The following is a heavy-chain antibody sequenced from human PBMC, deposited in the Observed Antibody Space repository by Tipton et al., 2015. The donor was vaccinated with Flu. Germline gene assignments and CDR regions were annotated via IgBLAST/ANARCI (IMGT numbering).Heavy chain of an antibody. D-gene: IGHD3-16*01. J-gene: IGHJ4*02. CDR3: ARGPGSRLDY. CDR2: ISWNSDDI. CDR1: GFSFDEYA. Sequence: SLRLSCVASGFSFDEYAMHWVRQAPGKGLEWVSGISWNSDDIDYVDSVKGRFTISRDNTKNALHLQMNSLRVEDTAVYYCARGPGSRLDYWGQGTPVTVSS. V-gene: IGHV3-9*01.